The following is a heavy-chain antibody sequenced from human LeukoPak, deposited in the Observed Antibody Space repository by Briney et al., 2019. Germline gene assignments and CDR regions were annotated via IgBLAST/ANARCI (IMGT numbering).Heavy chain of an antibody. D-gene: IGHD4-23*01. V-gene: IGHV3-53*01. Sequence: GGSLGLSCAASGFTVSSNYMTWVRQAPGKGLEWVSVTYTGGSTYYADSVKGRFTISRDDSKNTLYLQMNSLRAEDTAVYYCARVGNSGYFDYWGQGTLVTVSS. CDR2: TYTGGST. J-gene: IGHJ4*02. CDR1: GFTVSSNY. CDR3: ARVGNSGYFDY.